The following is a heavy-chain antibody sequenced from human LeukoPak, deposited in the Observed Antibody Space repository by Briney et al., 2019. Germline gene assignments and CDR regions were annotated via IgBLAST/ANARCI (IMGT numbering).Heavy chain of an antibody. Sequence: PSETLSLTCTVSGGSISNYYWSWIRQPAGKGLEWIGRMYPSGSTNYNPSLKSRVTMSVDTPKNQFSLNLTSVTAADTALYYCARAFLGIEDYWGQGTLVTVSS. D-gene: IGHD7-27*01. CDR2: MYPSGST. CDR1: GGSISNYY. J-gene: IGHJ4*02. CDR3: ARAFLGIEDY. V-gene: IGHV4-4*07.